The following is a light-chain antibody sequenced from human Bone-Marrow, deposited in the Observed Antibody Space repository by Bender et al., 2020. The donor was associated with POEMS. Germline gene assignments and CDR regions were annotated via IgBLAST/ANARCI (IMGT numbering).Light chain of an antibody. CDR3: QSTDSSGTFWV. J-gene: IGLJ3*02. Sequence: SYVLTQPPSVSVAPGQTARITCGGNNIESKSVHWYQQKPGQAPVLVIYKDIERPSGIPERFSGSSSGTTVTLTISGVQAEDEADYYCQSTDSSGTFWVFGGGTKLTVL. CDR2: KDI. CDR1: NIESKS. V-gene: IGLV3-25*03.